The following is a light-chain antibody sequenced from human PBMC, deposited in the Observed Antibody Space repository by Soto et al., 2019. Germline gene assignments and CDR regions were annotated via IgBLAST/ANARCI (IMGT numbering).Light chain of an antibody. CDR2: GAS. Sequence: ETVMTQSPATLSVSPGERATLSCRASQSVGSKVAWYQQKPGQAPSLLIYGASTRASGIPLRFSGSGSGTEFTLTISSLQSEDFAVYYCQQYNNWPPSTFGQGTKVDIK. CDR1: QSVGSK. V-gene: IGKV3-15*01. J-gene: IGKJ2*02. CDR3: QQYNNWPPST.